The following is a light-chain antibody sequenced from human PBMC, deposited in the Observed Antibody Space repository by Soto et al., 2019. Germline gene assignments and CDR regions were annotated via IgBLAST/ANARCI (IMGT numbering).Light chain of an antibody. CDR1: SSNIGGNS. V-gene: IGLV1-51*01. J-gene: IGLJ1*01. CDR3: GSWDSSLSAYV. Sequence: QSALTQPPSVSVAPGQRVTISCSGSSSNIGGNSVSWYQQLPGTAPKLLIYDDDKRPSGIPDRFSGSKSDTSATLGITGFQTGDEADYYCGSWDSSLSAYVFGTGTKVTVL. CDR2: DDD.